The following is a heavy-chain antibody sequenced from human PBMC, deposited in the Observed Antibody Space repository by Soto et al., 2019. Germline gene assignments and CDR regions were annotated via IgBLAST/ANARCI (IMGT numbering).Heavy chain of an antibody. D-gene: IGHD5-12*01. CDR2: MFTDVSTT. V-gene: IGHV3-74*02. J-gene: IGHJ4*02. CDR3: VRGNTGYGNFDS. Sequence: EVQLVESGGGLVQPGGSLRLSCAAFGFSFSGFWMHWVRQAPGKGLVWVSRMFTDVSTTYYADSVKGRFTISRDNAKSTLYLQMNSLRDEDTAVYYCVRGNTGYGNFDSWGQGTLVTVSS. CDR1: GFSFSGFW.